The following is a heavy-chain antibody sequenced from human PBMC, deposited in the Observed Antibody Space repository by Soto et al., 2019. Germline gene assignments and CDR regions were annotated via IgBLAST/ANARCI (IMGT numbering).Heavy chain of an antibody. CDR2: ISAYNGNT. CDR1: GYTLTSYG. D-gene: IGHD3-22*01. Sequence: ASVKVSCKASGYTLTSYGISWVRQAPGQGLEWMGWISAYNGNTNYAQKFQGRVTITRDTSASTAYMELSSLRAEDTAVYYCARPTYYYDSSGPPAYWGR. CDR3: ARPTYYYDSSGPPAY. V-gene: IGHV1-18*01. J-gene: IGHJ2*01.